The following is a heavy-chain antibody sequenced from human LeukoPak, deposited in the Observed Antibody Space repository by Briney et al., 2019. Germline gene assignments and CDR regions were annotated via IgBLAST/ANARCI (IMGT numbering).Heavy chain of an antibody. CDR1: GDSFSLYY. J-gene: IGHJ4*02. CDR2: IYASGST. Sequence: SETLSLTCTVSGDSFSLYYWSWIRQPAGKGLEWIGHIYASGSTNYNPSLKSRVTMSVDTSKNQFSLRLSSVTAADTAVYYCARHVLRYFDWSAPFDYWGQGTLVTVSS. D-gene: IGHD3-9*01. V-gene: IGHV4-4*07. CDR3: ARHVLRYFDWSAPFDY.